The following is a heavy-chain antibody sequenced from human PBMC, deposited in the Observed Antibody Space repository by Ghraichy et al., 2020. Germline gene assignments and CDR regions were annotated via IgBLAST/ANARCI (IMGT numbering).Heavy chain of an antibody. Sequence: SLNISCSVSGGSVSSDPYSWTWVRQPSGKGLEWIGYIYHSGSAFPNPSLKSRVAISVDRAENHFSLKLTSVSAADAGVYYCAILASNGVDVWGQGTKVTVSS. CDR1: GGSVSSDPYS. CDR2: IYHSGSA. D-gene: IGHD3-3*01. CDR3: AILASNGVDV. J-gene: IGHJ6*02. V-gene: IGHV4-30-2*01.